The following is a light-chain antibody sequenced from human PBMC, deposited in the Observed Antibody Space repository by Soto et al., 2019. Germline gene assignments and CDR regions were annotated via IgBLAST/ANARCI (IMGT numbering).Light chain of an antibody. CDR1: QSVAYA. V-gene: IGKV3-20*01. J-gene: IGKJ5*01. Sequence: VLTQSPGTLSLFTGERATLSCRASQSVAYALAWYQQKPGQAPRLLISDASSRAAGVPDRFSGSGSGTDFTLTISRLEPEDFAVYYCQQYGPSLITFGQGTRLEI. CDR3: QQYGPSLIT. CDR2: DAS.